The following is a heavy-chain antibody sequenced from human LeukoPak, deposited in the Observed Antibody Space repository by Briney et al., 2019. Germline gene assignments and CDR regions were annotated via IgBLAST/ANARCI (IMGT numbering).Heavy chain of an antibody. CDR3: ARVLVVVAAMGPWFDP. D-gene: IGHD2-15*01. CDR1: GYTFTSYG. CDR2: ISAYSGNT. Sequence: ASVKVSCKASGYTFTSYGISWVRRAPGQGLEWMGWISAYSGNTNYAQKLQGRVTMTTDTSTSTAYMELRSLRSDDTAVYYCARVLVVVAAMGPWFDPWGQGTLVTVSS. V-gene: IGHV1-18*01. J-gene: IGHJ5*02.